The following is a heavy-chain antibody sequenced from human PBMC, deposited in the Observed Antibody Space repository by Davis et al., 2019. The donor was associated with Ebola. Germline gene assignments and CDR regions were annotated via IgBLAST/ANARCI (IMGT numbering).Heavy chain of an antibody. CDR2: IYYSGST. CDR1: GGSISTYY. CDR3: ARDRGYGMDV. Sequence: SETLSLTCTVSGGSISTYYWSWIRQPPGKGLEWIGYIYYSGSTNYNPSLKSRVTISVDTSKNQFSLKLSSVTAADTAVYYCARDRGYGMDVWGQGTTVTVSS. V-gene: IGHV4-59*01. J-gene: IGHJ6*02. D-gene: IGHD3-10*01.